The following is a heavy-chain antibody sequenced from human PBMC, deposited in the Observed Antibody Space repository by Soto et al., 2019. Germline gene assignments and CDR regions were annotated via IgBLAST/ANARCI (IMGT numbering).Heavy chain of an antibody. J-gene: IGHJ4*02. CDR1: GGSIRSYY. V-gene: IGHV4-4*08. CDR2: IYSSGST. Sequence: PSETLSLTCTVSGGSIRSYYWSWIRQPPGKGLEWIGYIYSSGSTNYNPSLKSRVTISVDTSKNQFSLKLSSVTAADKAVYYCARGSGWYYYWGQGTLVTVSS. D-gene: IGHD6-19*01. CDR3: ARGSGWYYY.